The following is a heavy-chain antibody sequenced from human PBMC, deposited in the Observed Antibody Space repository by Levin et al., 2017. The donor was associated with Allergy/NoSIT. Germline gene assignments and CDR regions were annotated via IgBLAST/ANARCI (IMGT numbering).Heavy chain of an antibody. D-gene: IGHD2/OR15-2a*01. J-gene: IGHJ4*02. CDR1: EFTLTNAW. Sequence: PGGSLRLSCTSSEFTLTNAWMTWVRQAPGKGLEWLGRLKSKTAGGTTDYAAPVKGRFTISRDHSKNTGYLQMNSLTTEDTAVYYCAKGPASTSYFDYWGQGTLVTVSS. CDR3: AKGPASTSYFDY. CDR2: LKSKTAGGTT. V-gene: IGHV3-15*01.